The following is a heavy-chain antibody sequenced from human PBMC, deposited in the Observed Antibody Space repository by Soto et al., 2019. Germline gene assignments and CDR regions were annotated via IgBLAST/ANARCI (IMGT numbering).Heavy chain of an antibody. V-gene: IGHV1-18*01. Sequence: QVQLVQSGAEVKKPGASVKVSCKASGYTFTSYGISWVRKAPGQGLEWMGWISAYNGNTNYAQRLQGRVTMNTDTSTSTAYMELRSLRSEDPAVYYCARDESLDGSGSLRGNYWGQGTLVTVSS. CDR2: ISAYNGNT. J-gene: IGHJ4*02. CDR1: GYTFTSYG. D-gene: IGHD3-10*01. CDR3: ARDESLDGSGSLRGNY.